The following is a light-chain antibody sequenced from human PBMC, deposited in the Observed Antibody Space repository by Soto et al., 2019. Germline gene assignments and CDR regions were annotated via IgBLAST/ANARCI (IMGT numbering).Light chain of an antibody. CDR3: SSYAGSNIHYV. J-gene: IGLJ1*01. Sequence: QSVLTQPPSASGSPGQSVTISCTGSSSDVGGYNYVSWYQQHPGKAPQLMIYEVSKRPSGVPDRFSASKSGNTASLTVSGLQAEDEADYYCSSYAGSNIHYVFGTGTKLTVL. CDR2: EVS. CDR1: SSDVGGYNY. V-gene: IGLV2-8*01.